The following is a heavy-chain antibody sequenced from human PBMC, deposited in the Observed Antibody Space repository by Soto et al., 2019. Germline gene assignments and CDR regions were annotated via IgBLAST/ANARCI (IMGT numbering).Heavy chain of an antibody. CDR3: ARHYDQSLVHGMDV. D-gene: IGHD6-19*01. CDR1: GYRFSNYW. J-gene: IGHJ6*02. CDR2: IDPGDSYI. Sequence: GESLKISCQVSGYRFSNYWIAWVRQVPGRGLEWMGRIDPGDSYINYGPSFQGHVIISADKTSGTAYLQWSSLKASDTAIYYCARHYDQSLVHGMDVWGQGTKVTVYS. V-gene: IGHV5-10-1*01.